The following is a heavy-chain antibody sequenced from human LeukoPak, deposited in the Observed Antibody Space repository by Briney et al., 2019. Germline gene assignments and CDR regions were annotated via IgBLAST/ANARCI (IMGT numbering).Heavy chain of an antibody. Sequence: TGGSLRLSCAASGFTFSNHAMTWVRQAPGKGLEWVSEITGSGSSTYYADSVKGRFTISRDNSKNTLFLQMNSVRAEDNATYYCAREWFDFDYWGQGILVTVSS. V-gene: IGHV3-23*01. D-gene: IGHD3-22*01. CDR3: AREWFDFDY. CDR1: GFTFSNHA. CDR2: ITGSGSST. J-gene: IGHJ4*02.